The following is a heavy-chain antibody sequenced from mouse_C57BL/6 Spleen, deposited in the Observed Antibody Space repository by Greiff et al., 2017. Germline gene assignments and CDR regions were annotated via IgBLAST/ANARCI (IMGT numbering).Heavy chain of an antibody. CDR2: INPNNGGT. J-gene: IGHJ1*03. Sequence: EVQLQQSGPELVKPGASVKIPCKASGYTFTDYNMDWVKLSHGKSLEWIGDINPNNGGTIYNQKFKGRATLTVDKSSSTAYMELRSLTSEDTAVYYCARSDYGSNYGYWYFDVWGTGTTVTVSS. CDR3: ARSDYGSNYGYWYFDV. D-gene: IGHD1-1*01. V-gene: IGHV1-18*01. CDR1: GYTFTDYN.